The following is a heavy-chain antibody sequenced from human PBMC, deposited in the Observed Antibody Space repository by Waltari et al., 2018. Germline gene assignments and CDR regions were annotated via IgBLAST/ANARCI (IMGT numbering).Heavy chain of an antibody. CDR3: ARGSRLGSGTFFPTATDN. CDR1: GYTFRTYY. V-gene: IGHV1-8*01. D-gene: IGHD3-10*01. Sequence: QVQLVQSGAEVKEPGASVTVSCKASGYTFRTYYINCVRQATGQGLEWMGWMNPNSGNTGYAPKFQGRVTMTRDTSISTAYMELSSLRSDDTAVYYCARGSRLGSGTFFPTATDNWAQGTPVTVSS. J-gene: IGHJ4*02. CDR2: MNPNSGNT.